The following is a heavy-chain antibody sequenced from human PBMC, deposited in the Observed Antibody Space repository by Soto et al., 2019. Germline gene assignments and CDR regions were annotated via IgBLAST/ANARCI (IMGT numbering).Heavy chain of an antibody. Sequence: GGSLRLSCAASGFTFSSYGMHWVRQAPGKGLEWVAVISYDGSNKYCADSVKGRFTISRDNSKNTLYLQMNSLRAEDTAVYYCAKVSDYYGSGSYYYYGMDVWGQGTTVT. CDR2: ISYDGSNK. D-gene: IGHD3-10*01. CDR3: AKVSDYYGSGSYYYYGMDV. V-gene: IGHV3-30*18. CDR1: GFTFSSYG. J-gene: IGHJ6*02.